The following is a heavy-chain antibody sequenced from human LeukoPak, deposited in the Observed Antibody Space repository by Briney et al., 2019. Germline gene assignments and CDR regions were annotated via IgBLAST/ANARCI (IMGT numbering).Heavy chain of an antibody. CDR2: ISAYNGNT. J-gene: IGHJ4*02. CDR3: ATPGLMWVTAAPWAFGY. D-gene: IGHD2-21*02. V-gene: IGHV1-18*04. CDR1: GYTFTSYG. Sequence: ASVKVSCKASGYTFTSYGISWVRQAPGQGLEWMGWISAYNGNTNYAQKLQGRVTMTTDTSTSTAYMELRSLRSDDTAVYYCATPGLMWVTAAPWAFGYWGQGTLVTVSS.